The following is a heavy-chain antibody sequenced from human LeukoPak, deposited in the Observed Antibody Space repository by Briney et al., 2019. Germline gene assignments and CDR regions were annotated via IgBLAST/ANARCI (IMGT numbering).Heavy chain of an antibody. CDR2: ISYDGSNK. D-gene: IGHD2-21*01. CDR3: VKDWKGTTCDGDCLVY. CDR1: GFTFSSYG. V-gene: IGHV3-30*18. Sequence: PGGSLRLSCAASGFTFSSYGMHWVRQAPGKGLEWVAVISYDGSNKYYADSVKGRFTISRDNSKNTLYLEMNSLRDEDTAIYYCVKDWKGTTCDGDCLVYWGQGILVPVS. J-gene: IGHJ4*02.